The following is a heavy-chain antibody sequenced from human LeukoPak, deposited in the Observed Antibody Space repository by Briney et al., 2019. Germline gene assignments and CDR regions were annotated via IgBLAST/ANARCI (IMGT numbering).Heavy chain of an antibody. D-gene: IGHD3-10*01. CDR3: ARDDNYGSGSVFDY. Sequence: SETLSLTCTVSGGSISSYYRSWIRQPPGKGLEWIGYIYYSGSTNYNPSLKSRVTISVDTSKNQFSLKLSSVTAADTAVYYCARDDNYGSGSVFDYWGQGTLVTVSS. CDR1: GGSISSYY. CDR2: IYYSGST. J-gene: IGHJ4*02. V-gene: IGHV4-59*01.